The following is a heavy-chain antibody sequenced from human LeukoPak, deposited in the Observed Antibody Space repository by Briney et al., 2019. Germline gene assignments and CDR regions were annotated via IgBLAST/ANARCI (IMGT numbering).Heavy chain of an antibody. CDR1: GGSFSGYY. CDR2: INHSGST. Sequence: SETLSLTCAVYGGSFSGYYWSWIRQPPGKGLEWIGEINHSGSTNYNPSLKSRVTISVDTSKNQFSLKLSSVTAADTAVYYCARGRWGTAMVRITPDFDYWGQGTLVTVSS. J-gene: IGHJ4*02. V-gene: IGHV4-34*01. D-gene: IGHD5-18*01. CDR3: ARGRWGTAMVRITPDFDY.